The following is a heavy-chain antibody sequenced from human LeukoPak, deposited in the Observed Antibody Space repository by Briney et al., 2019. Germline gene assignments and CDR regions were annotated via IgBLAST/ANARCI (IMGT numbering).Heavy chain of an antibody. CDR1: GFTFSSYS. Sequence: GGSLRLSCAASGFTFSSYSMNWVRQAPGKGLEWVSSISSSSSYIYYADSVKGRFTISRDNAKSSLYLQMNSLRAEDTAVYYCARDQALYSSSSGCFDYWGQGTLVTVSS. CDR2: ISSSSSYI. J-gene: IGHJ4*02. V-gene: IGHV3-21*01. CDR3: ARDQALYSSSSGCFDY. D-gene: IGHD6-6*01.